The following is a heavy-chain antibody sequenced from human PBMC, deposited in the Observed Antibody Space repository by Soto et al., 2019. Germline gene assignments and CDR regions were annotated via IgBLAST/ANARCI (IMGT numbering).Heavy chain of an antibody. D-gene: IGHD6-6*01. CDR2: ISSGSSSI. Sequence: GSLRLSCAGFVFTCNSYGMDWVRQAPGKGLEWVAYISSGSSSIWYADSVKGRFTISRDTAKNSLSLQMNGLRVEDTAVYYCVRGGAARPDYWGRGTMVTVSS. CDR3: VRGGAARPDY. J-gene: IGHJ4*02. CDR1: VFTCNSYG. V-gene: IGHV3-21*04.